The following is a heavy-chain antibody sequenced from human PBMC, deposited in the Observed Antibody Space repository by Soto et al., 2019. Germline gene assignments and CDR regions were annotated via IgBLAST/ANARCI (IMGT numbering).Heavy chain of an antibody. CDR2: IYHSGST. CDR3: ARDQRDSGSGYYRYNRFEP. D-gene: IGHD3-3*01. Sequence: SETLSLTCAFSVYSISSGYYWGWIRQPPGKGLEWIGSIYHSGSTYYNPSLKSRVTISVDTSKNQFSLKLSSVTAADTAVYYCARDQRDSGSGYYRYNRFEPWRQGTLVSV. CDR1: VYSISSGYY. V-gene: IGHV4-38-2*02. J-gene: IGHJ5*02.